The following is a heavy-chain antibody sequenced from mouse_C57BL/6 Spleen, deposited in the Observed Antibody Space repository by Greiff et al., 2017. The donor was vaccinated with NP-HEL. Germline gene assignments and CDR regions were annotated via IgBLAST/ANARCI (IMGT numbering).Heavy chain of an antibody. Sequence: VKLMESGAELARPGASVKLSCKASGYTFTSYGISWVKQRTGQGLEWIGEIYPRSGNTYYNEKFKGKATLTADKSSSTAYMELRSLTSEDSAVYFCARLGTTVVGAMDYWGQGTSVTVSS. CDR1: GYTFTSYG. CDR2: IYPRSGNT. J-gene: IGHJ4*01. CDR3: ARLGTTVVGAMDY. V-gene: IGHV1-81*01. D-gene: IGHD1-1*01.